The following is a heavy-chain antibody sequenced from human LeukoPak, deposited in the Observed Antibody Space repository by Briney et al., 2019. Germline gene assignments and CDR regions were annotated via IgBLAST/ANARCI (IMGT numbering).Heavy chain of an antibody. Sequence: GESLKISCKGSGYSFTSYWIGWVRQMPGKGLEWMGIINPGDSDTRYSPSFQGQVTISADKSISTAYLQWSSLKASDTAMYYCARHSGSGSYRSAFSYWGQGTLVTVSS. CDR1: GYSFTSYW. D-gene: IGHD3-10*01. J-gene: IGHJ4*02. CDR3: ARHSGSGSYRSAFSY. CDR2: INPGDSDT. V-gene: IGHV5-51*01.